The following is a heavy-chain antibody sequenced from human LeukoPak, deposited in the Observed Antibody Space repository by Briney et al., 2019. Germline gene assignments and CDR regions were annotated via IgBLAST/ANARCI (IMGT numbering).Heavy chain of an antibody. Sequence: SETLSLTCTVSGGSISSGGYYWSWIRQHPGKGLEWIGYIYYSGSTYYNPSLKSRVTISVDTSKTQFSLKLSSVTAADTAVYYCTSSHSANYYDSSGYYHLDYWGQGTLVTVSS. J-gene: IGHJ4*02. CDR1: GGSISSGGYY. V-gene: IGHV4-31*03. D-gene: IGHD3-22*01. CDR2: IYYSGST. CDR3: TSSHSANYYDSSGYYHLDY.